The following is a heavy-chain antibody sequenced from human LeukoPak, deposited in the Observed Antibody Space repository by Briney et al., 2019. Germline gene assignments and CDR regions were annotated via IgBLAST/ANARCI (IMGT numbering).Heavy chain of an antibody. D-gene: IGHD3-10*01. Sequence: GGSLRLSCAASGFTVSSNYMSWVREAPGKGLEGGPVIYSGGSTYYADSVKGRFTISRDNSKNTLYLQMSSLRAEDTAMYYCATLRPLLGYPFDIWGQGTMVTVSS. J-gene: IGHJ3*02. CDR2: IYSGGST. CDR1: GFTVSSNY. V-gene: IGHV3-53*01. CDR3: ATLRPLLGYPFDI.